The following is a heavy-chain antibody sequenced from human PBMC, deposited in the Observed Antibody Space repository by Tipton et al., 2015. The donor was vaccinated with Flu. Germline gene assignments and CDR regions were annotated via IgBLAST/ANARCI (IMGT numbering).Heavy chain of an antibody. CDR3: ARSYLRDRITVFGVDVSFSWFDP. CDR2: MNANNGDT. D-gene: IGHD3-3*01. Sequence: QVQLVQSGAEVKKPGASVKVSCKASGYTFTNYDINWVRQASGQGPEWMGWMNANNGDTHYAQKFRGRVTLTRDTSTGTAYMEVGSLPSDATAVYYCARSYLRDRITVFGVDVSFSWFDPWGQGTLVTVSS. V-gene: IGHV1-8*01. CDR1: GYTFTNYD. J-gene: IGHJ5*02.